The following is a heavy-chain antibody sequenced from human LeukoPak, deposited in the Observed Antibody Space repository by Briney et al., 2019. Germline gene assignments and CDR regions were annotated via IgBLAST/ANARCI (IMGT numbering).Heavy chain of an antibody. J-gene: IGHJ5*02. Sequence: GRSLRLSCSASGFTFSSYGMHWVRQAPGKGLEWVAFIRYDGSNKYYADSVKGRFTISRDNSKNTLYLQMNSLRAEDTAVYYCARDLGRYYGSGSYSGSWFDPWGQGTLVTVSS. CDR1: GFTFSSYG. CDR2: IRYDGSNK. V-gene: IGHV3-30*02. CDR3: ARDLGRYYGSGSYSGSWFDP. D-gene: IGHD3-10*01.